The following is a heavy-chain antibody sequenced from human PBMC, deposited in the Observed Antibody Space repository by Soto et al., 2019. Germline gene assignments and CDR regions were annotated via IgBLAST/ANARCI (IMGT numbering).Heavy chain of an antibody. CDR3: ATNYDFWSGYYFDY. CDR2: INAGNGNT. J-gene: IGHJ4*02. CDR1: GYTLTSYA. V-gene: IGHV1-3*01. Sequence: ASVKVSCEASGYTLTSYAMHLVRQDPGQRLEWMGWINAGNGNTKYSQKFQGRVTITRDTSASTAHMELSSLRSEDTAVYYCATNYDFWSGYYFDYWGQGTLVTVSS. D-gene: IGHD3-3*01.